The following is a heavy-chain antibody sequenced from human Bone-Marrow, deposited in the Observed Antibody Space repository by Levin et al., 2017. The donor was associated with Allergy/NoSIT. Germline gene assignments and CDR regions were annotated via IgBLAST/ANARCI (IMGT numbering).Heavy chain of an antibody. J-gene: IGHJ3*02. D-gene: IGHD4-17*01. CDR2: INWNGGST. Sequence: PGGSLRLSCAASGFIFDDYAMTWVRQAPGKGLEWVARINWNGGSTGYADSVKGRFTISRDNAKNSLYLQMNSLRAEDTALYHCARDYGDYDAFDIWGQGTMVTVSS. CDR1: GFIFDDYA. V-gene: IGHV3-20*01. CDR3: ARDYGDYDAFDI.